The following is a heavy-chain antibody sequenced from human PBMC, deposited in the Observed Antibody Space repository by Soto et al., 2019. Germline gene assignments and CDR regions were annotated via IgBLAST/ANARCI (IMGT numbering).Heavy chain of an antibody. V-gene: IGHV3-33*01. D-gene: IGHD6-6*01. CDR2: IWYDGSNK. CDR3: ARERNEGEYSSSSIRYFDL. J-gene: IGHJ2*01. CDR1: GFTFSSYG. Sequence: QVQLVESGGGVVQPGRSLRLSCAASGFTFSSYGMHWVRQAPGKGLEWVAVIWYDGSNKYYADSVKGRFTISRDNSKNTLYLQMNSLRAEDTAVYYCARERNEGEYSSSSIRYFDLWGRGTLVTVSS.